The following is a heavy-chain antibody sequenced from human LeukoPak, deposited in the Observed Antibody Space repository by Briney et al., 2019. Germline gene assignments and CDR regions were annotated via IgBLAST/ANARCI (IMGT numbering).Heavy chain of an antibody. D-gene: IGHD1-7*01. J-gene: IGHJ4*02. CDR1: RFTFSTYW. CDR3: VKGGSNFAFDY. V-gene: IGHV3-74*01. CDR2: ITGDGSGT. Sequence: GGSLRLSCAASRFTFSTYWMHWVRQVPGKGLVWVSRITGDGSGTIYADSVKGRFTISRDNSKNSLYLQMNSLRTEDTALYYCVKGGSNFAFDYWGQGTLVTVSS.